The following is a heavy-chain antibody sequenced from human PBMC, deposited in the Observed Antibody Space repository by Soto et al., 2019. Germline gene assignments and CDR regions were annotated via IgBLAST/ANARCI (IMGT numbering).Heavy chain of an antibody. V-gene: IGHV3-33*01. CDR2: IWYDGSNK. CDR1: GFTFSSYG. D-gene: IGHD6-19*01. Sequence: PGGSLRLSCAASGFTFSSYGMHWVRQAPGKGLEWVAVIWYDGSNKYYADSVKGRFTISRDNSKNTLYLQMNSLRAEDTAVYYCARDSPGQTVAGTGDYWGQGTLVTVSS. CDR3: ARDSPGQTVAGTGDY. J-gene: IGHJ4*02.